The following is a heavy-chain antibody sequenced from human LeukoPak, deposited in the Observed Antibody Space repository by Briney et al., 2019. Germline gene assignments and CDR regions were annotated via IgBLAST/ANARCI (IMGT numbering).Heavy chain of an antibody. Sequence: ASVKVSCKASGYTFTSYYMHWVRQAPGQGLEWMGWINPNSGGTNYAQKFQGRVTMTRDTAISTAYMELSRLRSDDTAVYYCAKSSGPRDWFDPWGQGTLVNV. J-gene: IGHJ5*02. CDR1: GYTFTSYY. V-gene: IGHV1-2*02. CDR3: AKSSGPRDWFDP. CDR2: INPNSGGT.